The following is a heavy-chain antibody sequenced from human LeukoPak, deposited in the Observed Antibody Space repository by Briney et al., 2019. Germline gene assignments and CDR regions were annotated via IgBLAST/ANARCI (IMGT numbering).Heavy chain of an antibody. CDR1: GYTFTDYY. V-gene: IGHV1-2*04. D-gene: IGHD3-3*01. CDR3: AGQRMRGVAPLDF. CDR2: INPISGDT. Sequence: ASVTVSSKASGYTFTDYYIQWVRQAPGHAPEWMGWINPISGDTKFAKKFEGWVTLTRDTSITTAYMELNGLKSDDTAVYFCAGQRMRGVAPLDFWGQGTLVTVSS. J-gene: IGHJ4*02.